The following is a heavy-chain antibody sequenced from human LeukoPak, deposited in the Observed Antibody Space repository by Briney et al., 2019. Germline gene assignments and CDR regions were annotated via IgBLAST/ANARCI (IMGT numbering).Heavy chain of an antibody. CDR2: IYTSGST. V-gene: IGHV4-4*07. Sequence: KPSETLSLTCTVSGGSISSYYWSWIRQPAGKGLEWIGRIYTSGSTNYNPSLKSRVTMSVDTSKNQFSLKLSSVTAADTAVYYCARGPYYYGSGPESNWFDPWGQGTLVTVSS. CDR3: ARGPYYYGSGPESNWFDP. CDR1: GGSISSYY. J-gene: IGHJ5*02. D-gene: IGHD3-10*01.